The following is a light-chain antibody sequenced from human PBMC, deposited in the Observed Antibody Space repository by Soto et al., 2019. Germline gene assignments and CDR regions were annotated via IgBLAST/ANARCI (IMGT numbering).Light chain of an antibody. CDR2: AAS. CDR3: LQHNSYPRT. V-gene: IGKV1-17*01. CDR1: QGIRNY. Sequence: DIQMTQSPSSLSASVGDRVTITCRASQGIRNYLGWYQHKPGKAPKRLIYAASRLQSGVPSRFSGSGSGTEFTLTISSLQPEDFATYYCLQHNSYPRTFGQGTKVEIK. J-gene: IGKJ1*01.